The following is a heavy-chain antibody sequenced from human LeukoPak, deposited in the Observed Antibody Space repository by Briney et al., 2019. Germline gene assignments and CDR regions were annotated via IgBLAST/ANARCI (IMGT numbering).Heavy chain of an antibody. CDR1: GFTFSSYA. CDR2: ISGTGGST. V-gene: IGHV3-23*01. J-gene: IGHJ4*02. D-gene: IGHD2-15*01. CDR3: AKEREAYCSGGSCYGSDKLFPADY. Sequence: GGSLRLSCAASGFTFSSYAMTWVRQAPRRGLEWVSSISGTGGSTFYADSVKGRFTISRDNSKNTLYLQMNSLRAEDTAIYYCAKEREAYCSGGSCYGSDKLFPADYWGQGTLVTVSS.